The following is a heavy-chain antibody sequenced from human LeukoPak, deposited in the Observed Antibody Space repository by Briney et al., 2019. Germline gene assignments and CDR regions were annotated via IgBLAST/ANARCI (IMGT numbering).Heavy chain of an antibody. CDR3: ARHGIVDDFWSGYQYGYFDY. CDR2: IYYSGST. CDR1: GGSISPHY. D-gene: IGHD3-3*01. J-gene: IGHJ4*02. V-gene: IGHV4-39*01. Sequence: SETLSLTCTVSGGSISPHYWSWIRQPPGKGLEWIGSIYYSGSTYYNPSLKSRVTISVDTSKNQFSLKLSSVTAADTAVYYCARHGIVDDFWSGYQYGYFDYWGQGTLVTVSS.